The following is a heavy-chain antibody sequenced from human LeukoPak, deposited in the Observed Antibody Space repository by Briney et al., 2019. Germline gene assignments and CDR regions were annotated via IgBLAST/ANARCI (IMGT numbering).Heavy chain of an antibody. D-gene: IGHD3-10*01. J-gene: IGHJ6*02. CDR2: IYYSGST. CDR1: GGSISSYY. CDR3: ARPQITMVRGTYPLGVDYGMDV. Sequence: PSETLSLTCTVSGGSISSYYWSWIRQPPGKGLEWIGYIYYSGSTNYNPSLKSRVTISVDTSKNQFSLKLSSVTAADTAVYYCARPQITMVRGTYPLGVDYGMDVWGQGTTVTVSS. V-gene: IGHV4-59*08.